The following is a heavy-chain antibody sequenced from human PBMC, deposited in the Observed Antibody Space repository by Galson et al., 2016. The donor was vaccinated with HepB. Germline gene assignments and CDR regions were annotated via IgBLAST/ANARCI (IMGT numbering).Heavy chain of an antibody. CDR3: AREATSGWFRFYFDS. D-gene: IGHD6-19*01. CDR1: GFIFNHHD. V-gene: IGHV3-33*01. J-gene: IGHJ4*02. Sequence: SLRLSCAASGFIFNHHDMHWVRQAPGKGLEWMAVLDKDGSKGNCADSVKGRFTVSRDNSKNIFYLQLHNLRAEDTAVYYCAREATSGWFRFYFDSWGQGTLVTVSS. CDR2: LDKDGSKG.